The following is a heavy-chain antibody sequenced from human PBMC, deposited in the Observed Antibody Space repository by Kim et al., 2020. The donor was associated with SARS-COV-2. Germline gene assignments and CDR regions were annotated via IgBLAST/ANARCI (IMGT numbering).Heavy chain of an antibody. J-gene: IGHJ4*02. CDR2: IWYDGSNK. V-gene: IGHV3-33*01. CDR3: ARDHSRGARHDY. D-gene: IGHD2-15*01. Sequence: GGSLRLSCAASGFTFSSYGMHWVRQAPGKGLEWVAVIWYDGSNKYYADSVKGRFTISRDNSKNTLYLQMNSLRAEDTAVYYCARDHSRGARHDYWGQGTLVTVSS. CDR1: GFTFSSYG.